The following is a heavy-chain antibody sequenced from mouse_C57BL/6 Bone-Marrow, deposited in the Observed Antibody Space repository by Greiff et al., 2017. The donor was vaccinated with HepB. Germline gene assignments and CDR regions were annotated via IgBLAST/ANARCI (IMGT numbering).Heavy chain of an antibody. CDR2: INPSSGYT. CDR1: GYTFTSYW. D-gene: IGHD1-1*01. J-gene: IGHJ2*01. V-gene: IGHV1-7*01. CDR3: ARPYDGSSYDFDY. Sequence: VQLQQSGAELAKPGASVKLSCKASGYTFTSYWMHWVKQRPGQGLEWIGYINPSSGYTKYNQKFKDKATLTADKSSSTAYMQLSSLTYEDSAVYYCARPYDGSSYDFDYWGQGTTLTVSS.